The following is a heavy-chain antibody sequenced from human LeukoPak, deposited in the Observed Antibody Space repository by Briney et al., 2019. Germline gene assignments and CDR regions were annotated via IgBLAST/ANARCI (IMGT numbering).Heavy chain of an antibody. CDR2: INPNSGGT. D-gene: IGHD3-3*01. V-gene: IGHV1-2*02. Sequence: ASVKVSCKASGYTFTGYYMHWVRQAPGQGLEWMGWINPNSGGTNYAQKFQGRVTMTRDTSISTAYMELSRLRSDDTAVYYCARGPYDFWSGYRDHYYYGMDVWGQGTTVTVSS. CDR3: ARGPYDFWSGYRDHYYYGMDV. J-gene: IGHJ6*02. CDR1: GYTFTGYY.